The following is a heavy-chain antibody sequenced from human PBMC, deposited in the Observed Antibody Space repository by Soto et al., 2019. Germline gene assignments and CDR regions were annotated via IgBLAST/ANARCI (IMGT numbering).Heavy chain of an antibody. J-gene: IGHJ6*02. D-gene: IGHD3-16*02. CDR2: ISANNGNT. CDR3: AIGLGELSLYTYYGMDV. V-gene: IGHV1-18*04. Sequence: ASVKVSCKASGYTFTSYGISWVRQAPGQGLEWMGWISANNGNTNYAQKFQGRVTMTRDTSISTAYMELSRLRSDDTAVYYCAIGLGELSLYTYYGMDVWGQGTTVTVSS. CDR1: GYTFTSYG.